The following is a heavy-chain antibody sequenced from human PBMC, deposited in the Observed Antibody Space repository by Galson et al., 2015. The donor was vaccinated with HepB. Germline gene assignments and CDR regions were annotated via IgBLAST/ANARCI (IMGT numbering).Heavy chain of an antibody. CDR2: IRSKAYSVTT. D-gene: IGHD3-16*01. J-gene: IGHJ4*02. CDR3: TRDWGTIDY. Sequence: SLRLSCAASGFTFGDYGMSWFRQAPGKGLEWVGFIRSKAYSVTTEYAASVKGRFTISRDASKNIAYLQMNNLKTEDTAVYYCTRDWGTIDYWGQGTLVTVSS. CDR1: GFTFGDYG. V-gene: IGHV3-49*03.